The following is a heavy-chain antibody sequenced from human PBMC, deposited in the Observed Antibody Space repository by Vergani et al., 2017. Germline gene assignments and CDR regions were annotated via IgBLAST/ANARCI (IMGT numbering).Heavy chain of an antibody. CDR2: ISSSSSTI. V-gene: IGHV3-48*01. Sequence: EVQLVESGGGLVKPGGSLRLSCAAPGFTFSSISMNWVRLAQGKGLEWISYISSSSSTIYYADSVKGRFTISRDTGRNSLYLQMNSLRAEGTAVYYCATACTSSWIYGMDCWGQGTTVTVSS. CDR3: ATACTSSWIYGMDC. D-gene: IGHD6-13*01. CDR1: GFTFSSIS. J-gene: IGHJ6*02.